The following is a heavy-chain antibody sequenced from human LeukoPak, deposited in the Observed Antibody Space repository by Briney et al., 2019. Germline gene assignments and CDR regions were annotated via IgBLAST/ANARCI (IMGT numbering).Heavy chain of an antibody. Sequence: GGSLRLSCAASGLTFSDYYMSWIRQAPGKGLEWVSYISSSGSTIYYADSVKGRFTISRDNAKNSLYLQMNSLRAEDTAVYYCARGLYRDSSEPFDYWGQGTLVTVSS. CDR2: ISSSGSTI. D-gene: IGHD6-25*01. CDR1: GLTFSDYY. CDR3: ARGLYRDSSEPFDY. V-gene: IGHV3-11*01. J-gene: IGHJ4*02.